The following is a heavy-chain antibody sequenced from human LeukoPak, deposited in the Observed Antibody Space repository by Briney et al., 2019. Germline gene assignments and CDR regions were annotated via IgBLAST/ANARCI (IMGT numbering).Heavy chain of an antibody. D-gene: IGHD3-10*01. J-gene: IGHJ4*02. V-gene: IGHV1-18*01. CDR2: ISGYNGNT. CDR1: GYTFTRYG. Sequence: SVKVFCKASGYTFTRYGISWVRQAPGPGLEWKGWISGYNGNTNYAQKLQGRVTMTTDTSTSTAYMELRSLRSDDTAVYYCAREQGLSYGSGTPELDYWGQGTLVTVSS. CDR3: AREQGLSYGSGTPELDY.